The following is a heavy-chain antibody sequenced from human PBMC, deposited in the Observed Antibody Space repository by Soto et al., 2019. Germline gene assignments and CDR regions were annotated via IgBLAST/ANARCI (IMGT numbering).Heavy chain of an antibody. D-gene: IGHD3-3*01. CDR3: ATGVIWIGYFTVDS. CDR1: GGSFGNSA. V-gene: IGHV1-69*13. Sequence: SLKVSCKASGGSFGNSAINWVRQTPGQGLEWLGGFIPVYRTLNYAQKFQGRVTITADESTGTAYMTLSSLASDDTAVYYCATGVIWIGYFTVDSWGQGTRVTVSS. J-gene: IGHJ4*02. CDR2: FIPVYRTL.